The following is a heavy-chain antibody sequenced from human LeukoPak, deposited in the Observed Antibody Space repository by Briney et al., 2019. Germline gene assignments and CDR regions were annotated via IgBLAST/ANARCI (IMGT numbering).Heavy chain of an antibody. CDR3: ARTYYYDSKVFDY. Sequence: PSETLSITCTVSGGSISSYYWSWIRQPPGKGLEWIGEINHSGSTNYNPSLKSRVTISVDTSKNQFSLKLSSVTAADTAVYYCARTYYYDSKVFDYWGQGTLVTVSS. CDR1: GGSISSYY. V-gene: IGHV4-34*01. CDR2: INHSGST. J-gene: IGHJ4*02. D-gene: IGHD3-22*01.